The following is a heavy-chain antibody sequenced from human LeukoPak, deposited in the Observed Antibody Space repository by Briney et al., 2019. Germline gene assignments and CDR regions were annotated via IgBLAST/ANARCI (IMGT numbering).Heavy chain of an antibody. CDR2: IYTTGST. V-gene: IGHV4-4*07. Sequence: SETLSLTGTVSGGSIGTDYWSWIRQPAGKGLEWIGRIYTTGSTDYNPSLMSRITMSVDTSKNQFSLRLSSVTAADTAVYYCARHCRYGGLDYWGQGALVTVSS. D-gene: IGHD2-15*01. CDR1: GGSIGTDY. CDR3: ARHCRYGGLDY. J-gene: IGHJ4*02.